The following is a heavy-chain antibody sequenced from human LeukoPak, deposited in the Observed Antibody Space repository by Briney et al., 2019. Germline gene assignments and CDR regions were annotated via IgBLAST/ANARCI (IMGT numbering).Heavy chain of an antibody. CDR1: GFTFSNAW. V-gene: IGHV3-21*01. D-gene: IGHD1-26*01. J-gene: IGHJ6*03. CDR3: ARLWELYYYYMDV. CDR2: ISSSSSYI. Sequence: GGSLRLSCAASGFTFSNAWMNWVRQAPGKGLEWVSSISSSSSYIYYADSVKGRFTISRDNAKNSLYLQMNSLRAEDTAVYYCARLWELYYYYMDVWGKGTTVTISS.